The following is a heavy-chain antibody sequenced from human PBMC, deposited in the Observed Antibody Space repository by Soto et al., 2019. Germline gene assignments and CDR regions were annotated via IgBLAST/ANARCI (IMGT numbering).Heavy chain of an antibody. J-gene: IGHJ4*02. CDR2: IFHTGST. Sequence: ETLSLTCTVSGCSISSYYWSWIRQPPGKGLEWIGYIFHTGSTNYNPPLKSRVTISVDTSRNQFSLKLSSVTAADTAVYYCARQYDYIWGSYAYWGQGTLVTVSS. D-gene: IGHD3-16*01. CDR1: GCSISSYY. CDR3: ARQYDYIWGSYAY. V-gene: IGHV4-59*08.